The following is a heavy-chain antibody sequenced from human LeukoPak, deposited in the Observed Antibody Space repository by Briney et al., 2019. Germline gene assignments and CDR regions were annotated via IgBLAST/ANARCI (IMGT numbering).Heavy chain of an antibody. D-gene: IGHD3-10*01. Sequence: SVKVSCKXSGGIFSSYAISWVRQAPGQGLEWMGRIIPIFGTANYAQKFQGRVTITTDESTSTAYMELSSLRSEDTAVYYCASYWGYGSGSCAFDIWGQGTMVTVSS. CDR1: GGIFSSYA. CDR2: IIPIFGTA. V-gene: IGHV1-69*05. J-gene: IGHJ3*02. CDR3: ASYWGYGSGSCAFDI.